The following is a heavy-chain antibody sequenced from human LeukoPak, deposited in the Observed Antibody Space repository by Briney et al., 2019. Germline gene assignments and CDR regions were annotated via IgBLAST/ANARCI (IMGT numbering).Heavy chain of an antibody. V-gene: IGHV1-2*02. CDR3: ARAQIEYSIPGQQLGLGLYYYYMDV. J-gene: IGHJ6*03. Sequence: GASVKVSCKASGYTFTGYYMHWVRQAPGQGLEWMGWINPNSGGTNYAQKFQGRVTMTRDTSISTAYMELSRLRSDDTAVYYCARAQIEYSIPGQQLGLGLYYYYMDVWGKGTTVTVSS. CDR1: GYTFTGYY. D-gene: IGHD6-13*01. CDR2: INPNSGGT.